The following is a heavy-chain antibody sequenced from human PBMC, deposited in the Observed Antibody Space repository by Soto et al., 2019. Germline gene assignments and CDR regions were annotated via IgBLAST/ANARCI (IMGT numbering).Heavy chain of an antibody. J-gene: IGHJ4*02. CDR3: AKNAYYYEMFFDY. CDR1: GFTFSSYG. CDR2: ISYDGSNK. Sequence: GGSLRLSCAGSGFTFSSYGMHWVRQAPGKGLEWVAVISYDGSNKYYADSVKGRFTISRDNSKNTLYLQMNSLRAEDTAVYYCAKNAYYYEMFFDYWGQGTLVTVSS. D-gene: IGHD3-22*01. V-gene: IGHV3-30*18.